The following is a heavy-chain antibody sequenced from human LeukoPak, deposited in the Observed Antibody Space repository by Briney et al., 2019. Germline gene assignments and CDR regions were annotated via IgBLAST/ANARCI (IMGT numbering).Heavy chain of an antibody. CDR3: ARHPPITMVRGVIIPYYYYGMDV. J-gene: IGHJ6*02. Sequence: QPGGSLRLSCAASGFTLSTYSMNWVRQTPGKGLERVSYISSSGSTIYYAESVKGRFTTFRDTAENTLHLQMNSLRDEDTAVYYCARHPPITMVRGVIIPYYYYGMDVWGQGTTVTVSS. D-gene: IGHD3-10*01. V-gene: IGHV3-48*02. CDR2: ISSSGSTI. CDR1: GFTLSTYS.